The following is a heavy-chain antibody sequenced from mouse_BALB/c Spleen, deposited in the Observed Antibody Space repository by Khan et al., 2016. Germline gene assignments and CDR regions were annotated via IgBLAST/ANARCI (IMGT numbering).Heavy chain of an antibody. J-gene: IGHJ2*01. CDR2: ISSGGSC. CDR3: ASKVCYFDY. CDR1: GFTFSSYA. V-gene: IGHV5-6-5*01. Sequence: EVELVESGGGLVKPGGSLKLSCAASGFTFSSYAMSWVRQTPEKRLEWVASISSGGSCSYQAILMNGLTTSRVNARNILYLQMSSLRSEDTGMYYCASKVCYFDYWGQGTTLTVSS.